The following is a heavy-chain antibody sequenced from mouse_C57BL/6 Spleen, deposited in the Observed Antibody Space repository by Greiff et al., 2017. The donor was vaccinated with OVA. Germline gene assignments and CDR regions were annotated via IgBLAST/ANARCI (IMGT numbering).Heavy chain of an antibody. CDR3: AREGTYYSNPYAMDY. CDR1: GYTFTSYW. J-gene: IGHJ4*01. D-gene: IGHD2-5*01. V-gene: IGHV1-64*01. Sequence: QVQLQQSGAELVKPGASVKLSCKASGYTFTSYWMHWVKQRPGQGLEWIGMIHPNSGSTNYNEKFKSKATLTVDKSSSTAYMQLSSLTSEDSAVYYCAREGTYYSNPYAMDYWGQGTSVTVSS. CDR2: IHPNSGST.